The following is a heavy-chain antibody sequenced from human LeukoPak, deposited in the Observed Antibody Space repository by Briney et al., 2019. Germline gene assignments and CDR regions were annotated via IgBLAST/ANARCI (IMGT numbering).Heavy chain of an antibody. CDR3: ARGGCSGGSCYYYYYYMDV. Sequence: ASVKVSCKASGYTFTSYGISWVRQAPGQGLEWMGWINPNSGGTNYAQKFQGRVTMTRDTSISTAYMGLSRLRSDDTAVYYCARGGCSGGSCYYYYYYMDVWGKGTTVTISS. V-gene: IGHV1-2*02. CDR1: GYTFTSYG. D-gene: IGHD2-15*01. J-gene: IGHJ6*03. CDR2: INPNSGGT.